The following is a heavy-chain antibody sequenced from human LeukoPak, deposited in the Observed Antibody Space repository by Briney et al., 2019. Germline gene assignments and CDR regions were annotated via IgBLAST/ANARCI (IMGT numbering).Heavy chain of an antibody. Sequence: GGSLRLSCAGSDFKFDDYGMHWVRQAPGKGLEWVSGVSWNSNYKGYADSVKGRFTISRDNSKNTLSLQMNSLRVEDTAVYYCAKRDSSNDFWSGYHAFDFWGQGTVVTVSS. J-gene: IGHJ3*01. CDR3: AKRDSSNDFWSGYHAFDF. CDR1: DFKFDDYG. CDR2: VSWNSNYK. V-gene: IGHV3-9*01. D-gene: IGHD3-3*01.